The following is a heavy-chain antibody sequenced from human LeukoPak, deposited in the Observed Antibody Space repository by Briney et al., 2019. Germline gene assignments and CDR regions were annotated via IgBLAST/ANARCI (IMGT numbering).Heavy chain of an antibody. CDR2: INPNSGGT. Sequence: RASVKVSCKASGYTFTGYYMHWVRQAPGQGLEWMGWINPNSGGTNYAQKFQGRVTMTRDTSISTAYMELSRLRSDDTAVYYCARDLQWEGYDFWTLFDPWGQGTLVTVSS. CDR1: GYTFTGYY. V-gene: IGHV1-2*02. J-gene: IGHJ5*02. D-gene: IGHD3-3*01. CDR3: ARDLQWEGYDFWTLFDP.